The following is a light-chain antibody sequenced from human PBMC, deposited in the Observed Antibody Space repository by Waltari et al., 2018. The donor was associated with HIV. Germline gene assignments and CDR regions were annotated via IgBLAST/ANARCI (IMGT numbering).Light chain of an antibody. V-gene: IGLV1-47*01. CDR2: KDT. Sequence: QPVLTQPPSASGTPGQRVTISCSGSSSNTENDNVHWYQQFPGEAPKLLIYKDTQRPSGVPDRFTGSTSGTSASLAIGGLRSEDEADYYCVGWDSRLRGYVFGTGTKVTVL. CDR3: VGWDSRLRGYV. J-gene: IGLJ1*01. CDR1: SSNTENDN.